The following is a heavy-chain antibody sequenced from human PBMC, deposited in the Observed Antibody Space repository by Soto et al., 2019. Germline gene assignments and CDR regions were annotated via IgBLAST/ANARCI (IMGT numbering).Heavy chain of an antibody. J-gene: IGHJ4*02. CDR3: AGQLLP. CDR1: GFTFSSYA. D-gene: IGHD2-15*01. V-gene: IGHV3-30-3*01. Sequence: QVQLVESGGGVVQPGRSLRLSCAASGFTFSSYAMHWVRQAPGKGLEWVAVISYDGSNKYYADSVKGRFTISRDNSKNTLYLQMNSLRAEDTAVYYCAGQLLPWGQGTLVTVSS. CDR2: ISYDGSNK.